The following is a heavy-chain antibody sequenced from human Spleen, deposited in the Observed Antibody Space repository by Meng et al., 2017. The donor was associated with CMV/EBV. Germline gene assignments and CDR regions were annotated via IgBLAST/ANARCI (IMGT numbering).Heavy chain of an antibody. V-gene: IGHV3-48*04. CDR1: GFTFSSYS. CDR3: ARWRSGYYGNWFDP. CDR2: ISSSSSTI. D-gene: IGHD3-3*01. Sequence: GESLKISCAASGFTFSSYSMNWVRQAPGKGLEWVSYISSSSSTIYYADSVKGRFTISRDNAKNSLYLQMNSLRAEDTAVYYCARWRSGYYGNWFDPWGQGTLVTVSS. J-gene: IGHJ5*02.